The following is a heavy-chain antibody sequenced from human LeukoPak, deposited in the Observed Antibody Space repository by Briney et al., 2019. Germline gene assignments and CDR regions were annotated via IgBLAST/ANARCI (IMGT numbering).Heavy chain of an antibody. CDR3: AKDSSTWGNLAGHFDS. CDR1: GGSIVSHY. J-gene: IGHJ4*02. D-gene: IGHD6-13*01. CDR2: FYASGTT. Sequence: SETLSLTCTVSGGSIVSHYWNWIRQPAGRGLEWIGRFYASGTTNTSPSLKSRVAMSVDTSKNQFSLKLSSVTAADTAVYYCAKDSSTWGNLAGHFDSWGQGTLVTVSS. V-gene: IGHV4-4*07.